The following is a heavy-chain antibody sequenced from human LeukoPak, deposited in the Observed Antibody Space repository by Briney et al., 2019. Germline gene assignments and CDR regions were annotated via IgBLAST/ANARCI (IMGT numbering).Heavy chain of an antibody. V-gene: IGHV3-21*01. Sequence: GGSLRLSCAASGFTLSSYSMNSVRQAPGKGLEWVSSISSSSSYIYYADSVKGRFTISRDNAKNSLYLQMNSLRAEDTAVYYCARGPDILTGAEFNYWGQGTLVTVSS. CDR2: ISSSSSYI. CDR1: GFTLSSYS. CDR3: ARGPDILTGAEFNY. D-gene: IGHD3-9*01. J-gene: IGHJ4*02.